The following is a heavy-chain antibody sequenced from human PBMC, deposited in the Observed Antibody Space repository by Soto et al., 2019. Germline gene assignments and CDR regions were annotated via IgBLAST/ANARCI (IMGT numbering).Heavy chain of an antibody. CDR2: INAGNGNT. Sequence: ASVKVSCKSSGYTFTSYAMHWVRQAPGQRLECMGWINAGNGNTKYSQKFQGRVIITRDTSASTVYMQLSNLRSEDTAVYYCARAWYQLVSTWFDPWGQGTQVTVSS. V-gene: IGHV1-3*01. J-gene: IGHJ5*02. CDR3: ARAWYQLVSTWFDP. D-gene: IGHD2-2*01. CDR1: GYTFTSYA.